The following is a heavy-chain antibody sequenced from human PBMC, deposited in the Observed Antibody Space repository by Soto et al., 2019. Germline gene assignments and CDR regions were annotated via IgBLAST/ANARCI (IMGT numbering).Heavy chain of an antibody. D-gene: IGHD3-22*01. CDR1: GVSLSTFY. V-gene: IGHV4-59*08. CDR2: IYYNGKT. CDR3: ARGIYSSGYYYYFDY. J-gene: IGHJ4*02. Sequence: SETLSLTWGVSGVSLSTFYGSWIRQPPGEGLEWLGYIYYNGKTSYNPSLESRVTISVDTSENQFSLKLSSVTAADAAVYYCARGIYSSGYYYYFDYRRQGALVTVFS.